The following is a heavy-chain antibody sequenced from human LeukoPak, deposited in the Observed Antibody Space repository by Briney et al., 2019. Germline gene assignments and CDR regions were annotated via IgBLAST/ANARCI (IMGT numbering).Heavy chain of an antibody. J-gene: IGHJ4*02. CDR2: IKQDGSEK. Sequence: RGSLRLSCAASGFMFSGHWMSWVRQAPGKGLEWVANIKQDGSEKNNVDSVKGRFTISRDNAKNSLFLQMSSLRAEDTAVYYCVRGLGLGYWGQGTLVTVSS. V-gene: IGHV3-7*01. CDR3: VRGLGLGY. CDR1: GFMFSGHW. D-gene: IGHD7-27*01.